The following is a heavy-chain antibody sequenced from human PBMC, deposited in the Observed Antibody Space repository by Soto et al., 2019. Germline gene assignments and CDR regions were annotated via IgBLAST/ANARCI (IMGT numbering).Heavy chain of an antibody. D-gene: IGHD6-13*01. J-gene: IGHJ4*02. CDR3: ARARAAAVSYYFDY. Sequence: EVQLVESGGGLVQPGGSLRLSCAASGFTFSDHYMDWVRQAPGKGLEWVGRTRNKANSYTTEYAASVKGRFTISRDDSKKSLYLQMNSLKTEDTAVYYCARARAAAVSYYFDYWGQGTLVTVSS. CDR2: TRNKANSYTT. CDR1: GFTFSDHY. V-gene: IGHV3-72*01.